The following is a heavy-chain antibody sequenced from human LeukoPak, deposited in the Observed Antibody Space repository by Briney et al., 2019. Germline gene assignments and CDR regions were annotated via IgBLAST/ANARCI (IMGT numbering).Heavy chain of an antibody. J-gene: IGHJ6*02. CDR2: IGNRGTTV. CDR1: GFTFSSYE. Sequence: LPGGSLRLSCVASGFTFSSYEMNWVRQAPGKGLEWVSYIGNRGTTVYYADSVKGRSTISRDNAKNSLSLQMNSLRVEDTAVYYCASVDTALFHFYGMDVWGPGATVTVSS. V-gene: IGHV3-48*03. D-gene: IGHD5-18*01. CDR3: ASVDTALFHFYGMDV.